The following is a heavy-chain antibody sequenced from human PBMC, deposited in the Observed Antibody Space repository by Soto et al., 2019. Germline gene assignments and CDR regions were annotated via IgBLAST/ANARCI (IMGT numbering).Heavy chain of an antibody. D-gene: IGHD3-9*01. CDR2: IYYSGST. V-gene: IGHV4-59*08. J-gene: IGHJ4*02. CDR3: ARRRAFYDILTGYSDLYFEY. Sequence: PSETLSLTCTVSGGSISSYYWIWIRQPPGKGLEWIGYIYYSGSTNYNPSLKSRVTISVDTSKNQFSLKLSSVTTADTAVYYCARRRAFYDILTGYSDLYFEYWGQGTLVTVSS. CDR1: GGSISSYY.